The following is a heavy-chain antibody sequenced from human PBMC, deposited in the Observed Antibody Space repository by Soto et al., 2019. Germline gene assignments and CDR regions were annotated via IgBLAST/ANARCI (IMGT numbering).Heavy chain of an antibody. CDR1: GESFSGYY. D-gene: IGHD1-7*01. V-gene: IGHV4-34*02. Sequence: QVHLQQRGAGLLKPSETLSLNCYVSGESFSGYYWSWIRQTPGMGLEWIGEVDHRGSTTYNPSLKNRASISIDSSKNLFSPELTSVTAADTALYFCARYEYGNSLYGVVVWGQGTRVTVSS. J-gene: IGHJ6*02. CDR3: ARYEYGNSLYGVVV. CDR2: VDHRGST.